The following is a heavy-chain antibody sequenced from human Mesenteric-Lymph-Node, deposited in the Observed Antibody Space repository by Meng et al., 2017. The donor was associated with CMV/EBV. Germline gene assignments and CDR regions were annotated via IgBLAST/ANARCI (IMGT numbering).Heavy chain of an antibody. Sequence: GGSLRLSCAASGFTFTSYGMHWVRQAPGKGLEWVAFIRYDGSNKCYADSVKGRFTISRDNAKNSLYLQMNSLRAEDTAVYYCAAPVRYCSGGTCPYYYYAMDVWGQGTTVTVSS. J-gene: IGHJ6*02. CDR3: AAPVRYCSGGTCPYYYYAMDV. V-gene: IGHV3-30*02. CDR1: GFTFTSYG. D-gene: IGHD2-15*01. CDR2: IRYDGSNK.